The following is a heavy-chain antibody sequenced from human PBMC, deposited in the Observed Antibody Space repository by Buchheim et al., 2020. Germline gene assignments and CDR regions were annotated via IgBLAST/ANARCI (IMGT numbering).Heavy chain of an antibody. J-gene: IGHJ3*02. CDR1: GYTFTSYY. V-gene: IGHV1-46*01. D-gene: IGHD6-19*01. CDR2: INPSGGST. Sequence: QVQLVQSGAEVKKPGASVKVSCKASGYTFTSYYMHWVRQAPGQGLEWMGIINPSGGSTSYAQKLQGRVTMTRDTYTSTVYMELSSLRSEDTAVYYCASPRVGRVAEYAFDIWGQGT. CDR3: ASPRVGRVAEYAFDI.